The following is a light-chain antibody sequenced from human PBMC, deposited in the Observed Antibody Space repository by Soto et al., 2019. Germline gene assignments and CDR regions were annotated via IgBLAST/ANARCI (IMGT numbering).Light chain of an antibody. V-gene: IGKV4-1*01. CDR1: QSVLYSSNNKNY. CDR3: QQYYSIPPT. Sequence: DIVMTQSPDSLAVSLGERATINCKSSQSVLYSSNNKNYLTWYQQKPGQPPKLLIYWASTRESGVPDRFSGSGSGTDITLTISSLQAEDVAVYYCQQYYSIPPTFGGGTKVEIK. CDR2: WAS. J-gene: IGKJ4*01.